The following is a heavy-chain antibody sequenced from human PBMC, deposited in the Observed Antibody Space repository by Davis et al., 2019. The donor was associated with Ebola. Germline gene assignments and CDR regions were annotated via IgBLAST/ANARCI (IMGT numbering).Heavy chain of an antibody. D-gene: IGHD3-22*01. Sequence: ASVKVSCKASGYTFTNYGITWVRQAPGQGLEWMGWINPHNGNTNYAQNVQGRVTMTTDTSTSTAYMEVGSLKSDDTAVYYCTRDDPHYYDSSGYYQLDYWGQGTLVTVSS. CDR2: INPHNGNT. J-gene: IGHJ4*02. V-gene: IGHV1-18*04. CDR1: GYTFTNYG. CDR3: TRDDPHYYDSSGYYQLDY.